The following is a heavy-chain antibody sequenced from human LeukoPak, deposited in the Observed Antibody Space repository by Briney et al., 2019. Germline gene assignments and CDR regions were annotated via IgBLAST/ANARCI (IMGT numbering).Heavy chain of an antibody. J-gene: IGHJ4*02. CDR2: IITSGST. CDR3: ERDRPSLRYFDWLTDYYDSSDYYFDY. Sequence: SETLSLTCTVSSGSISSYDWSCIRQPAGKGLEWIARIITSGSTNSNPSLKRRVAMPVDTSKNKFCLELSSVTAADTGVYYCERDRPSLRYFDWLTDYYDSSDYYFDYWGQGTLVTVSS. CDR1: SGSISSYD. V-gene: IGHV4-4*07. D-gene: IGHD3-9*01.